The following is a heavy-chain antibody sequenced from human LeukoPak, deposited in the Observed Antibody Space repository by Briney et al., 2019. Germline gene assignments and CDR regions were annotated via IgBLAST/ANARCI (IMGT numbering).Heavy chain of an antibody. D-gene: IGHD6-13*01. V-gene: IGHV3-66*01. CDR2: IYSGGST. CDR3: AKDLAQQLVLDY. Sequence: TGGSLRLSCAASGFTVSSNYMSWVRQAPGKGLEWVSVIYSGGSTYYADSVKGRFTISRDNSKNTLYLQMNSLRAEDTAVYYCAKDLAQQLVLDYWGQGTLVTVSS. J-gene: IGHJ4*02. CDR1: GFTVSSNY.